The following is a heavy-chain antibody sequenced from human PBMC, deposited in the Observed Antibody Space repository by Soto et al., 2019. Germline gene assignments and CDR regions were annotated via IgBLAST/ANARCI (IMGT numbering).Heavy chain of an antibody. CDR1: GFTVSSSY. D-gene: IGHD1-26*01. J-gene: IGHJ2*01. CDR2: IYSGGNT. V-gene: IGHV3-66*04. CDR3: ARHVGFYWYFDL. Sequence: EVQLVESGGGLVQPGGSLRLSCAASGFTVSSSYMGWVRKAPGKGLEWVSSIYSGGNTYYADSVRGRFTISTDNSKDTLYLQINSLRVDDTAMYYCARHVGFYWYFDLWGRGTLVTVSS.